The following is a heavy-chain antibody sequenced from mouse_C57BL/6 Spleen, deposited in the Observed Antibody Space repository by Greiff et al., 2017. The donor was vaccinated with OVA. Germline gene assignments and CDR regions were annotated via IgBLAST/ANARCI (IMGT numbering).Heavy chain of an antibody. J-gene: IGHJ4*01. CDR2: ISDGGSYT. Sequence: EVQGVESGGGLVKPGGSLKLSCAASGFTFSSYAMPWVRQTPEKRLEWVATISDGGSYTYYPDNVKGRFTISRDNAKNNLYLQMSHLKSEDTAMYYCAREDRPYARDYWGQGTSVTVSS. V-gene: IGHV5-4*01. CDR1: GFTFSSYA. CDR3: AREDRPYARDY.